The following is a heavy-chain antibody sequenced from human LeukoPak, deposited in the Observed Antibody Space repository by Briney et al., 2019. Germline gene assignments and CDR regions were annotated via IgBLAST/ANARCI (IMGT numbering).Heavy chain of an antibody. D-gene: IGHD1-7*01. CDR1: GGSISSGSYY. CDR3: ARDGGRGKLPDALDI. V-gene: IGHV4-61*02. Sequence: PSEALSLTCTVSGGSISSGSYYWSWIRQPAGKGLEWMGRIYTSGSTYYNPSLKSRVTISVDTSKNQFSLKLSSVTAADTAVYYCARDGGRGKLPDALDIWGQGTMVTVSS. J-gene: IGHJ3*02. CDR2: IYTSGST.